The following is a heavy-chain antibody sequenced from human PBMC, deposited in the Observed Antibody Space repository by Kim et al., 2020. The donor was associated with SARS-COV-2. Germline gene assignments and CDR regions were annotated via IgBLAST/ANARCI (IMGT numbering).Heavy chain of an antibody. Sequence: GGSLRLSCAASGFTFSSYDMHWVRQATGKGLEWVSAIGTAGDTYYPGSVKGRFTISRENAKNSLYLQMNSLRAGDTAVYYCARHRNHYDPLGPEFDPWGQGTLVTVSS. CDR3: ARHRNHYDPLGPEFDP. CDR2: IGTAGDT. J-gene: IGHJ5*02. CDR1: GFTFSSYD. D-gene: IGHD3-3*01. V-gene: IGHV3-13*01.